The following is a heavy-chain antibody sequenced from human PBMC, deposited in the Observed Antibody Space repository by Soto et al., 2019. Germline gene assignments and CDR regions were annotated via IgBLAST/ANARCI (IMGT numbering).Heavy chain of an antibody. D-gene: IGHD3-10*02. CDR3: AKERTGYGRGHFDS. CDR1: GFTFSNYA. Sequence: GGSLRLSCAASGFTFSNYAMNWVRQAPGKGLEWVSGITGSGGGTFYADSVKGRFTISRDNSKNTVYLQMNSLRAEDTAVYYCAKERTGYGRGHFDSWGQGALVTVSS. V-gene: IGHV3-23*01. J-gene: IGHJ4*02. CDR2: ITGSGGGT.